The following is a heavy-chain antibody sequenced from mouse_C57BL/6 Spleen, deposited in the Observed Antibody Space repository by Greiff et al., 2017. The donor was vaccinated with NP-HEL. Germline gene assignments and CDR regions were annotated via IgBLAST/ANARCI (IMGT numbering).Heavy chain of an antibody. J-gene: IGHJ3*01. CDR2: IYPGDGDT. Sequence: VQVVESGPELVKPGASVKISCKASGYAFSSSWMNWVKQRPGKGLEWIGRIYPGDGDTNYNGKFKGKGTLTADKSSSTAYMQLSSLTSEDSAVYFCARSGTAQATGFAYWGQGTLVTVSA. CDR3: ARSGTAQATGFAY. V-gene: IGHV1-82*01. CDR1: GYAFSSSW. D-gene: IGHD3-2*02.